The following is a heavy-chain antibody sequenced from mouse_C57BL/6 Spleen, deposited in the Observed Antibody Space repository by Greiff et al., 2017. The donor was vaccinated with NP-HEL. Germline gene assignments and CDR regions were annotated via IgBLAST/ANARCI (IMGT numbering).Heavy chain of an antibody. V-gene: IGHV3-8*01. CDR3: ASHGSSSPWYFDV. D-gene: IGHD1-1*01. CDR1: GYSITSDY. J-gene: IGHJ1*03. Sequence: EVMLVESGPGLAKPSQTLSLTCSVTGYSITSDYLNWIRKFPVHNLEYMGYISYSGSTYYNPSPKSRISITRDTSNNQYYLQLNSVTTEDTATYYGASHGSSSPWYFDVWGTGTTVTVSS. CDR2: ISYSGST.